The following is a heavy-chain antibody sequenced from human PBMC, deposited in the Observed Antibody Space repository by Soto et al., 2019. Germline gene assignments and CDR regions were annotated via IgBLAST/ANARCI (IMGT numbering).Heavy chain of an antibody. Sequence: ITLEESGPTLVKPTETLTLTCTFSGFSLTTGVGVGWVRQPPGEALEWLALVYWDDDKHYTPSLISRLTITKDISKRQVVLTMTNMDPVDTPTYYCATLTADFWGPGTLVTVSS. CDR2: VYWDDDK. V-gene: IGHV2-5*02. CDR3: ATLTADF. CDR1: GFSLTTGVG. J-gene: IGHJ4*02.